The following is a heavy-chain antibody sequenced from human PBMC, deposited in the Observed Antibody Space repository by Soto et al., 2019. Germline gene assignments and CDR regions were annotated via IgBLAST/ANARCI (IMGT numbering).Heavy chain of an antibody. D-gene: IGHD6-6*01. CDR1: GYTFTSYG. V-gene: IGHV1-18*01. CDR2: ISAYNGST. Sequence: GASVKVSCKASGYTFTSYGISWVRQAPGQGLEWMGWISAYNGSTNYAQKLQGRVTMTTDTSISTAYMELSRLRSDDTAVYYCARSNIAARPLFDYWGQGTLVTVSS. CDR3: ARSNIAARPLFDY. J-gene: IGHJ4*02.